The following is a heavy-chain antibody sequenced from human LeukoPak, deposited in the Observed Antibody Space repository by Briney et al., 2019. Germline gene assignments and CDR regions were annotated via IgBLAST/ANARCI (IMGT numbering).Heavy chain of an antibody. D-gene: IGHD5-12*01. CDR1: GGSISSYY. V-gene: IGHV4-59*08. CDR3: ARSIDSRYYWYFDL. J-gene: IGHJ2*01. Sequence: SETLSLTRTVSGGSISSYYWSWIRQPPGKGLEWIGYIYYSGSTNYNPSLKSRVTISVDTSKNQFSLKLSSVTAADTAVYYCARSIDSRYYWYFDLWGRGTLVTVSS. CDR2: IYYSGST.